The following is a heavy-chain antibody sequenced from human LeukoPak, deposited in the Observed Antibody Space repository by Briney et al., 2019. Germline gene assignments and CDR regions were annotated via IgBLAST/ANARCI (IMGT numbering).Heavy chain of an antibody. CDR2: MNPNSGNT. CDR3: ARGVAAVGDY. V-gene: IGHV1-8*01. J-gene: IGHJ4*02. Sequence: GASVKVSCKASGYTFTSYHINWVRQAAGQGLEWMRWMNPNSGNTGYAQKFQGRVTLTRDTSISTAYMELSRLRSEDTAVYYCARGVAAVGDYWGQGTLVTVSS. D-gene: IGHD6-19*01. CDR1: GYTFTSYH.